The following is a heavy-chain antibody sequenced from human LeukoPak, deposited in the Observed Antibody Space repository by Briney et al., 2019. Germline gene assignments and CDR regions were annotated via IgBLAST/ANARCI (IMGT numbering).Heavy chain of an antibody. CDR2: ISAYNGNT. CDR3: ARAPPYCSDAFDI. D-gene: IGHD2-15*01. Sequence: GASVKVSCKASGYTFTSYGISWVRQAPGQGLEWMGWISAYNGNTNYAQKPQGRVTMNTDTSTSTAYMELRGLRSDDTAVYYCARAPPYCSDAFDIWGQGTMVTVSS. V-gene: IGHV1-18*01. J-gene: IGHJ3*02. CDR1: GYTFTSYG.